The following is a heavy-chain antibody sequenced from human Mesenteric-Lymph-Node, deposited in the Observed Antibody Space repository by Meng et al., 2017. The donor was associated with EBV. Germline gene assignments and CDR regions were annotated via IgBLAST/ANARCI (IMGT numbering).Heavy chain of an antibody. J-gene: IGHJ4*02. CDR1: GASVSSGTYY. CDR3: ARGEVPIGFDY. Sequence: LTESGPGLVKPSETLSLTCTVSGASVSSGTYYWSWIRQPPGKGLEWIGYIYYSGSTNYNPSLKSRVTMSVDTSKNHFSLELSSVTAADTAVYYCARGEVPIGFDYWGQGTLVTVSS. CDR2: IYYSGST. V-gene: IGHV4-61*03. D-gene: IGHD2-15*01.